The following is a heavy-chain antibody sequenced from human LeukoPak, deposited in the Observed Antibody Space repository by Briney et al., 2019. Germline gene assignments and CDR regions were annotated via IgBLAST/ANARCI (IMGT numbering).Heavy chain of an antibody. CDR1: GGSISSYY. J-gene: IGHJ5*02. V-gene: IGHV4-59*01. CDR3: ARVGGSWYGFDP. Sequence: SETLSLTCTVSGGSISSYYWSWIRQPPGKGLEWIGYIYYSGSTNYNPSLKSRVTISVDTSKNQFSLKLSSVTAADTAVYYCARVGGSWYGFDPWGQGTLVTVSS. D-gene: IGHD6-13*01. CDR2: IYYSGST.